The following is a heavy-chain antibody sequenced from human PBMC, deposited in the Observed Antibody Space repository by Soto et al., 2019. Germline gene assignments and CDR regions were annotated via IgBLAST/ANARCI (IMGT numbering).Heavy chain of an antibody. Sequence: RGESLKISCKGSGYIFTDHCIVWVRQMAGKGLEWVGIICPGYSNIIYSPSVQGQVTISADMSISTAYLQWSSLKAPDTAIYYCARQECFVGEPATTPYDYYDMDVWGQGTTVTVS. CDR3: ARQECFVGEPATTPYDYYDMDV. D-gene: IGHD1-1*01. V-gene: IGHV5-51*01. CDR1: GYIFTDHC. CDR2: ICPGYSNI. J-gene: IGHJ6*02.